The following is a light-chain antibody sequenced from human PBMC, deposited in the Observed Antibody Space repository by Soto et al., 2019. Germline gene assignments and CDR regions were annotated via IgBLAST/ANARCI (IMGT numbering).Light chain of an antibody. J-gene: IGKJ2*01. V-gene: IGKV1-39*01. CDR1: HYIATY. Sequence: DIQMTQSPFSLSASVGDRVTVTCRTSHYIATYLNWYQQKPGKAPKLLIYTASRLQSGIPSRFSGSGSKTDFTLTINGLQSEDFATYYCQQTYSFPYTFGQGTKLDIK. CDR2: TAS. CDR3: QQTYSFPYT.